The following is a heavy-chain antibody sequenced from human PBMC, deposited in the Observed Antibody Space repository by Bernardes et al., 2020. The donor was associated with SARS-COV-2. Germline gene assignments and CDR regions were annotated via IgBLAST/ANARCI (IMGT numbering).Heavy chain of an antibody. CDR3: ARRGYNWNDAGDAFDI. CDR2: INSDGSST. CDR1: GFTFSSYW. Sequence: GGSLRLSCAASGFTFSSYWMHWVRQAPGKGLVWVSRINSDGSSTSYADSVKGRFTISRDNAKNTLYLQMSSLRAEDTAVYYCARRGYNWNDAGDAFDIWGQGTMVTVSS. V-gene: IGHV3-74*01. D-gene: IGHD1-20*01. J-gene: IGHJ3*02.